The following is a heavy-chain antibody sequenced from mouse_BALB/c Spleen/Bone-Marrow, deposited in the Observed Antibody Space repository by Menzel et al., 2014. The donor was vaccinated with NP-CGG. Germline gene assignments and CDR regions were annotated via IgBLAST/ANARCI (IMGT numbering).Heavy chain of an antibody. Sequence: DVMLVESGGDLVKPGGSLKLSCAASGFTFSSYGMSWVRQTPDKSLEWVATISSGGSHTYYPDSVKGRFTISRDNAKNTLYLQMSRLKSEDTAIYYCARRGFDNSHWCFGVWGAGTTVTVSS. CDR2: ISSGGSHT. V-gene: IGHV5-6*02. CDR1: GFTFSSYG. CDR3: ARRGFDNSHWCFGV. J-gene: IGHJ1*01.